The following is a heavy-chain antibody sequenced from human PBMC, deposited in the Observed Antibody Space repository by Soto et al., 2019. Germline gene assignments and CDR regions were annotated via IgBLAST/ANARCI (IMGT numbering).Heavy chain of an antibody. J-gene: IGHJ3*02. V-gene: IGHV4-59*01. Sequence: PSETLSLTCTVSGGSISSYYWSWIRQPPGKGLEWIGYIYYSGSTNYNPSLKSRVTISVDTSKNQFSLKLSSVTAADTAVYYCARVRHRITMIVVVPNDAFDIWGQGTMVTVS. CDR2: IYYSGST. CDR3: ARVRHRITMIVVVPNDAFDI. D-gene: IGHD3-22*01. CDR1: GGSISSYY.